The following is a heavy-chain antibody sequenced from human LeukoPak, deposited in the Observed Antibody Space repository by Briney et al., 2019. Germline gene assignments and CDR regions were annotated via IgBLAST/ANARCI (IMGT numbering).Heavy chain of an antibody. CDR2: IYTSGST. CDR3: ARDFTGSSGYYYPPEYYYYYYMDV. D-gene: IGHD3-22*01. V-gene: IGHV4-4*07. Sequence: SETLSLTCTVSGGSISSYYWSWIRQPAGKGLEWIGRIYTSGSTNYNPSLKSRVTISVDTSKNQFSLKLSSVTAADTAVYYCARDFTGSSGYYYPPEYYYYYYMDVWGKGTTVTVSS. J-gene: IGHJ6*03. CDR1: GGSISSYY.